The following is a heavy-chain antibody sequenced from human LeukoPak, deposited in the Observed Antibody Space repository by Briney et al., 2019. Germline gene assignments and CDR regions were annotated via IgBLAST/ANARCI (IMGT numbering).Heavy chain of an antibody. Sequence: GASVKVSCKASGYTFTGYYMHWVRQAPGQGLEWMGWINPNSGGTNYAQKFQGRVTMTRDTSISTAYMELSRLRSDDTAVYYCARVGLGATSLYNWFDPWGQGTLVTVSS. CDR2: INPNSGGT. D-gene: IGHD1-26*01. J-gene: IGHJ5*02. CDR1: GYTFTGYY. CDR3: ARVGLGATSLYNWFDP. V-gene: IGHV1-2*02.